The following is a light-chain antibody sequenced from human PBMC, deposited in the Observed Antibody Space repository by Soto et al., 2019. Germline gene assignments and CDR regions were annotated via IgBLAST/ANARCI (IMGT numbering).Light chain of an antibody. J-gene: IGLJ2*01. CDR3: SSYTSSSTLVV. CDR1: SSDVGGYNY. Sequence: QSALTQPASVSGSTGQSITISCTGTSSDVGGYNYVSWYQQHPGKAPKLMIYDVSNRPSGVSNRFSGSKSGNTASLTISGLQAEDVADYYCSSYTSSSTLVVFGGGTKLTVL. V-gene: IGLV2-14*01. CDR2: DVS.